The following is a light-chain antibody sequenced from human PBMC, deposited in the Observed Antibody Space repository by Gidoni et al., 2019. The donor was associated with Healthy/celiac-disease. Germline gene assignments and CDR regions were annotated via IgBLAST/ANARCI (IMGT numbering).Light chain of an antibody. V-gene: IGLV2-23*01. J-gene: IGLJ3*02. Sequence: QSALTQPAPVAGSPGQSITISCTGTSSDVGSYNLVSWYQQHPGKAPKLMIYEGSKRPSGVSNRFSGSKSGNTASLTLSGLQAEDEADYYCCSYAGSSTFWVFGGGTKLTVL. CDR3: CSYAGSSTFWV. CDR1: SSDVGSYNL. CDR2: EGS.